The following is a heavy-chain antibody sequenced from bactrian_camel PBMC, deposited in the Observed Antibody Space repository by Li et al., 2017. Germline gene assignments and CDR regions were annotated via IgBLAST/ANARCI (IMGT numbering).Heavy chain of an antibody. Sequence: HVQLVESGGGSAQAGGSLRLSCKLSESHNVDYCMGWYRQATGKEREEVAVIDADGETTYADSVKGRFSISKDMSKNTAYLQMNSLKPEDTAMYYCAAFPSGSYLCVSDYVDRGYWGQGTQVTVS. D-gene: IGHD4*01. V-gene: IGHV3S53*01. CDR3: AAFPSGSYLCVSDYVDRGY. CDR1: ESHNVDYC. CDR2: IDADGET. J-gene: IGHJ6*01.